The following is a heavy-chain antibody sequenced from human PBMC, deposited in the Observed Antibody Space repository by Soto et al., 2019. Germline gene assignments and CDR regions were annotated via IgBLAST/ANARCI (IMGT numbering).Heavy chain of an antibody. J-gene: IGHJ4*02. D-gene: IGHD5-18*01. CDR3: ASGIQLWLRRINNGYSG. Sequence: QVQLVQSGAEVKKPESSVKVSCKAPGGTFSTYAISWVRQAPGQGLEWMGGIIPMFGTANYAQRFQDRVTLTGDESTNTVSMELSSLRSEDTAVYFCASGIQLWLRRINNGYSGWGQGTLVTVSS. V-gene: IGHV1-69*12. CDR2: IIPMFGTA. CDR1: GGTFSTYA.